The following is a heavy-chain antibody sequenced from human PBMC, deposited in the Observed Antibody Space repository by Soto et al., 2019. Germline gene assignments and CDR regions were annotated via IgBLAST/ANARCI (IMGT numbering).Heavy chain of an antibody. V-gene: IGHV1-18*01. J-gene: IGHJ5*02. CDR1: GYTFTSYG. CDR3: ARFITIFGVVNLGGHNWFDP. Sequence: GASVKVSCKASGYTFTSYGISWVRQAPGQGLEWMGWISAYNGNTNYAQKLQGRVTMTTDTSTSTAYMELRSLRSDDTAVYYCARFITIFGVVNLGGHNWFDPWGQGTLVTVSS. D-gene: IGHD3-3*01. CDR2: ISAYNGNT.